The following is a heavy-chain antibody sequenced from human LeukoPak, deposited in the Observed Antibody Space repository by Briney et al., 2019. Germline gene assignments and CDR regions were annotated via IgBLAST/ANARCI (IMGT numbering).Heavy chain of an antibody. CDR2: INHSGST. V-gene: IGHV4-34*01. CDR3: ARGYDSSGYPYYFDY. J-gene: IGHJ4*02. Sequence: PSETLSLTCAVYGGSFSGYYWSWIRQPPGKGLEWIGEINHSGSTNYNPSLKSRVTISVDTSRNQFSLKLSSVTAADTAVYYCARGYDSSGYPYYFDYWGQGTQVTVSS. CDR1: GGSFSGYY. D-gene: IGHD3-22*01.